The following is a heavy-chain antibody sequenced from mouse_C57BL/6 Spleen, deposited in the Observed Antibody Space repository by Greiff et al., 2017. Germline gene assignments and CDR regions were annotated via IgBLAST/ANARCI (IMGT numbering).Heavy chain of an antibody. Sequence: VKLQQPGAELVRPGSSVKLSCKASGYTFTSYWMDWVKQRPGQGLEWIGNIYPSDSETHYNQKFKDKATLTVDKSSSTAYMQLSSLTSEDSAVFYCAREGGDYYAMDYWGQGTSVTVSS. CDR2: IYPSDSET. V-gene: IGHV1-61*01. CDR3: AREGGDYYAMDY. J-gene: IGHJ4*01. CDR1: GYTFTSYW.